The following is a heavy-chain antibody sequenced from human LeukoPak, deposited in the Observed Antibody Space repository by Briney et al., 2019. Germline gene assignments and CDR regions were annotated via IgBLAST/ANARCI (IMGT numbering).Heavy chain of an antibody. D-gene: IGHD2-21*01. Sequence: GGSLRLSCAAFGFTFSDHYMSWIRQAPGKGLEWVSYISSSGSTICYADSVKGRFTISRDNAKNSLFLQMNSLRAEDTAVYYCARVGTYRYYAMDVWGQGTTVTVSS. CDR1: GFTFSDHY. J-gene: IGHJ6*02. V-gene: IGHV3-11*01. CDR3: ARVGTYRYYAMDV. CDR2: ISSSGSTI.